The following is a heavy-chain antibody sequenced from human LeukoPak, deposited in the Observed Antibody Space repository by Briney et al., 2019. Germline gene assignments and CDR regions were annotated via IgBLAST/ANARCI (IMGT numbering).Heavy chain of an antibody. Sequence: PSETLSLTCTVSGGSISSSSYYWGWIRQPPGKGLEWIGYIYYSGSTNYNPSLKSRVTISVDTSKNQFSLKVSSVTAADTAVYYCARDDVTGTGAFDIWGQGTMVTVSS. CDR1: GGSISSSSYY. D-gene: IGHD1-7*01. CDR2: IYYSGST. V-gene: IGHV4-61*01. CDR3: ARDDVTGTGAFDI. J-gene: IGHJ3*02.